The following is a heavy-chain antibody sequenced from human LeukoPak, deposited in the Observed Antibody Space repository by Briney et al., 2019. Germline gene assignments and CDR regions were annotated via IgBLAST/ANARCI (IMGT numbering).Heavy chain of an antibody. D-gene: IGHD6-19*01. Sequence: GGSLRLSCAAAGFTFSSYAMSWVRQAPGKGLEWVSAISGSGGSTYYADSVKGRFTISRDNSKNTLYLQMNSLRAEDTAVYYCAKGSRAVAGSYYFDYWGQGTLVTVSS. CDR3: AKGSRAVAGSYYFDY. CDR1: GFTFSSYA. CDR2: ISGSGGST. V-gene: IGHV3-23*01. J-gene: IGHJ4*02.